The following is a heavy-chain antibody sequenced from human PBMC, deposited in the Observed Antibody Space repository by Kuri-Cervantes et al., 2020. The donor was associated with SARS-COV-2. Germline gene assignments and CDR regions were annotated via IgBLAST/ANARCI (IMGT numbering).Heavy chain of an antibody. CDR1: GFTFSSYW. CDR2: IKQDGSEK. CDR3: ARDHNDFWSGYYPLDY. D-gene: IGHD3-3*01. J-gene: IGHJ4*02. Sequence: GGSLRLSCAASGFTFSSYWMGWVRQAPGKGLEWVANIKQDGSEKYYVDSVKGRFTISRDNAKNSLYLQMNSLRAEDTAVYYCARDHNDFWSGYYPLDYWGQGTLVTVSS. V-gene: IGHV3-7*01.